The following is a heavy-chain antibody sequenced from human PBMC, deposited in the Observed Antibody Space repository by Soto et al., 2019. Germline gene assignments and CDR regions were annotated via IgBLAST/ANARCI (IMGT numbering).Heavy chain of an antibody. CDR2: IDPSDSQT. CDR1: GYSFAGYW. Sequence: VSGYSFAGYWITWVRQKPGKGLEWMGRIDPSDSQTYYSPSFRGHVTISVTKSITTVFLQWSSLRASDTAMYYCARQIYDSDTGPNFQYYFDSWGQGTPVTVSS. D-gene: IGHD3-22*01. V-gene: IGHV5-10-1*01. CDR3: ARQIYDSDTGPNFQYYFDS. J-gene: IGHJ4*02.